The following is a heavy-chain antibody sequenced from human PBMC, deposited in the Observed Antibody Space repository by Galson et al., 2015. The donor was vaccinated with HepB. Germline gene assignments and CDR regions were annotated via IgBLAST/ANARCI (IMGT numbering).Heavy chain of an antibody. J-gene: IGHJ4*02. CDR1: GFTLRNYA. CDR2: ISGSGGST. V-gene: IGHV3-23*01. CDR3: AKVDSSGYWFSDY. D-gene: IGHD3-22*01. Sequence: SLRLSCAASGFTLRNYAMTWVRQAPGKGLEWVSGISGSGGSTTYTDSVKGRFSISRDNSKNTLYLEMNNLRAEDTAMYYCAKVDSSGYWFSDYWGQGTLVTVSS.